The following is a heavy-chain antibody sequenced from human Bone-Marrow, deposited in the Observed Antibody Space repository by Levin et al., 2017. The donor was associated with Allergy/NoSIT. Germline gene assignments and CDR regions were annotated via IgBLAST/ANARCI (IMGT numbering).Heavy chain of an antibody. Sequence: PSETLSLTCAVSGGSISSGGYSWSWIRQPPGKGLEWIGYIYHSGSTYYNPSLKSRVTISVDRSKNQFSLKLSSVTAADTAVYYCARAYYYDSSGYSVHEAFDIWGQGTMVTVSS. CDR1: GGSISSGGYS. CDR3: ARAYYYDSSGYSVHEAFDI. V-gene: IGHV4-30-2*01. J-gene: IGHJ3*02. CDR2: IYHSGST. D-gene: IGHD3-22*01.